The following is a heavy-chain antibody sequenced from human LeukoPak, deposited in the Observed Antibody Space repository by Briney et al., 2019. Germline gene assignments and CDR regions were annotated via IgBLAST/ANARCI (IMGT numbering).Heavy chain of an antibody. CDR3: MRLTYYGSGGDY. Sequence: GESLKISCKGSGYNFANYWIAWVRQMPGEGLEWLGIIYPSDSDTKYSPSFQGRVTISADKSISTAYLQYSSLKASDTAIYYCMRLTYYGSGGDYWGQGTLVTVSS. CDR1: GYNFANYW. J-gene: IGHJ4*02. D-gene: IGHD3-10*01. V-gene: IGHV5-51*01. CDR2: IYPSDSDT.